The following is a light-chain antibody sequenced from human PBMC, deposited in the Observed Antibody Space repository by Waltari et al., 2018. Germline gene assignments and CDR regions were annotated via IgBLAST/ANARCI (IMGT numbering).Light chain of an antibody. CDR2: KAS. CDR1: QNINSW. V-gene: IGKV1-5*03. J-gene: IGKJ2*01. CDR3: QQCNSVPYT. Sequence: IQMTQSPSTLSASVGDRVSITCRASQNINSWLAWYQQKPGKAPKLLIYKASSLESGVPARFSGSGSGTEFTLTITSLQPDDFVTYYCQQCNSVPYTFGQGTNLEIK.